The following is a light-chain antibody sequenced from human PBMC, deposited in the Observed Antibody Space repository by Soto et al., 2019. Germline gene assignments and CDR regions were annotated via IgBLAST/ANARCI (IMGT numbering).Light chain of an antibody. CDR1: QTISSW. V-gene: IGKV1-5*03. CDR3: QHYNSYSEA. Sequence: DIQMTQSPSTLSGSVGDRVTITCRARQTISSWLAWYQQKPGKAPKLLIYKASTLKSGVPSRFSGSVSGTAFTLTISSLQPDDFATYYCQHYNSYSEAFGQGTKVELK. J-gene: IGKJ1*01. CDR2: KAS.